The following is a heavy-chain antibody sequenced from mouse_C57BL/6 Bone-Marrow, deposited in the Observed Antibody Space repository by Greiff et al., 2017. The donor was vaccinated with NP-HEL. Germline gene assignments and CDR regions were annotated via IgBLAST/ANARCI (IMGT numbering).Heavy chain of an antibody. CDR2: INSDGGST. D-gene: IGHD2-4*01. CDR3: AKEGITTYAMDY. J-gene: IGHJ4*01. Sequence: EVKVVESGGGLVQPGESLKLSCESNEYEFPSHDMSWVRKTPEKRLELVAAINSDGGSTYYPDTMERRFIISRDNTKKTLYLQMSSLRSEDTALYYCAKEGITTYAMDYWGQGTSVTVSS. CDR1: EYEFPSHD. V-gene: IGHV5-2*01.